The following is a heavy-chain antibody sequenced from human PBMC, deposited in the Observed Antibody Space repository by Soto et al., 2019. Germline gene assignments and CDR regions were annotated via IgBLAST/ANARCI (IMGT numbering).Heavy chain of an antibody. CDR3: ARDSSLHQPLFYGMDV. Sequence: EVQLVESGGGLVQPGGSLRLSCAASGLTVSSNYMSWVRQAPGKGLEWDSVMYSGGSTYYADSVKGRFIISRDNYKNTLYLQMDSLRVEDTAVYYCARDSSLHQPLFYGMDVWGQGTTVTVSS. V-gene: IGHV3-66*01. CDR1: GLTVSSNY. J-gene: IGHJ6*02. D-gene: IGHD2-2*01. CDR2: MYSGGST.